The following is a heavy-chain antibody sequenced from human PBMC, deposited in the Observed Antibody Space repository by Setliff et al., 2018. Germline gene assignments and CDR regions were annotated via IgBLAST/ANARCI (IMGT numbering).Heavy chain of an antibody. D-gene: IGHD3-16*01. CDR1: GASISDYY. CDR3: ARDYQGGWFDP. J-gene: IGHJ5*02. V-gene: IGHV4-4*07. CDR2: VSASGST. Sequence: SETLSLTCTVSGASISDYYWTWIRQPAGKELEWIGRVSASGSTTYNPSLKSRGTISVDTSKTQVSLTLTSVTAADTAVYYCARDYQGGWFDPWGPGTLVTVSS.